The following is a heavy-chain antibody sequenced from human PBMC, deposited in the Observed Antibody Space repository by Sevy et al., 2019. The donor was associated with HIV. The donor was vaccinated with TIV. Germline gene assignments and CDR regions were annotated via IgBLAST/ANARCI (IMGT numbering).Heavy chain of an antibody. Sequence: SETLSLTCTVSGGSISSYYWSWIRQPAGKGLEWIGRIYTSGSTNYNPSLKSRVTMSVDTSKNQFSLKLGSVTAADTAVYYCARGLGYCSSTSSYKRQIDAFDIWGQGTMVTVSS. CDR1: GGSISSYY. D-gene: IGHD2-2*02. CDR3: ARGLGYCSSTSSYKRQIDAFDI. CDR2: IYTSGST. J-gene: IGHJ3*02. V-gene: IGHV4-4*07.